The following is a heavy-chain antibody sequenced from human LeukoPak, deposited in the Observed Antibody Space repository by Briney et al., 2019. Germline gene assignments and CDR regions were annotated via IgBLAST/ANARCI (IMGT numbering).Heavy chain of an antibody. CDR1: GYTLTELS. Sequence: ASVKVSCKVSGYTLTELSMHWVRQAPGKGLEWMGGFDPEDGETIYAQKFQGRVTMTEDTSTDTAYMELSSLGSEDTAVYYCAKGGHPGIAKYYYYYMDVWGKGTTVTVSS. D-gene: IGHD2-21*01. V-gene: IGHV1-24*01. J-gene: IGHJ6*03. CDR2: FDPEDGET. CDR3: AKGGHPGIAKYYYYYMDV.